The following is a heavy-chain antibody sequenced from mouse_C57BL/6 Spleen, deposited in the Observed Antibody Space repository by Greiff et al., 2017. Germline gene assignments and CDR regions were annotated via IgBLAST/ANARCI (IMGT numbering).Heavy chain of an antibody. CDR2: IDPSDSYT. J-gene: IGHJ3*01. V-gene: IGHV1-69*01. CDR1: GYTFTSYW. CDR3: ARGDFDEGWFAY. Sequence: QVQLQQPGAELVMPGASVKLSCKASGYTFTSYWMHWVKQRPGQGLEWIGEIDPSDSYTNYNQKFKGKSTLTVDKSSSTAYMQLSSLTSEDSEVYYCARGDFDEGWFAYWGQGTLVTVSA.